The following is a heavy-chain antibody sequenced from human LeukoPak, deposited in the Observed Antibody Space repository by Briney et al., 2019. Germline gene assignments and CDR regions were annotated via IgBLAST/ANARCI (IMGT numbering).Heavy chain of an antibody. V-gene: IGHV4-59*01. D-gene: IGHD5-18*01. CDR2: IYYSGSS. CDR3: ARVGVDTAMAFDY. CDR1: GGSIGSYY. J-gene: IGHJ4*02. Sequence: KPSETLSLTCTVTGGSIGSYYWSWIRQPPGKGLDWIGYIYYSGSSNYNPSLKSRVTISVDTSKNQFSLKLSSVTAADTAVYYCARVGVDTAMAFDYWGQGTLVTVSS.